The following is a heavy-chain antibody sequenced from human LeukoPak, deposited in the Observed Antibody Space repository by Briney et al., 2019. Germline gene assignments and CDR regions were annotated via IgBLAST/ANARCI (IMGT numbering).Heavy chain of an antibody. CDR3: ASVKGRTTGPYYFDY. CDR2: IYYSGST. D-gene: IGHD1-1*01. V-gene: IGHV4-39*01. J-gene: IGHJ4*02. Sequence: SETLSLTCTVSGGSTSSSSYYWGWIRQPPGKGLEWIGSIYYSGSTYYNPSLKSRVTISVDTSKNQFSLKLSSVTAADTAVYYCASVKGRTTGPYYFDYWGQGTLVTVSS. CDR1: GGSTSSSSYY.